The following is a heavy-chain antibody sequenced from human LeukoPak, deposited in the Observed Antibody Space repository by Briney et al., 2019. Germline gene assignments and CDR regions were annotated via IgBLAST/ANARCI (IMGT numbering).Heavy chain of an antibody. Sequence: SETLSLTCAVYGGSFSGYYWSWIRQPPGKGLEWIGEINHSGSTNYNPSLKSRVTISVDTSKNQFSLKLSSVTAADTAVYYCARHRRVRGYCSGGSCYNWFDPWGQGTLVTVSS. D-gene: IGHD2-15*01. CDR3: ARHRRVRGYCSGGSCYNWFDP. V-gene: IGHV4-34*01. J-gene: IGHJ5*02. CDR2: INHSGST. CDR1: GGSFSGYY.